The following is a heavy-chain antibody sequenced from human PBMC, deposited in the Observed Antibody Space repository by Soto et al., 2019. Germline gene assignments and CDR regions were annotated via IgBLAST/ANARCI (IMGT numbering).Heavy chain of an antibody. CDR2: IYFIAST. D-gene: IGHD3-16*01. CDR1: GGSIFSSY. J-gene: IGHJ5*02. Sequence: PSETLSLTCTVSGGSIFSSYLSWIRQPPGKGLEWLGSIYFIASTNYSPSLKSRVTISLDTSKNQFSLRLSSVTGADTAVYYCARTYTDYTAGGDWFDPWGQGTLVTVYS. CDR3: ARTYTDYTAGGDWFDP. V-gene: IGHV4-59*01.